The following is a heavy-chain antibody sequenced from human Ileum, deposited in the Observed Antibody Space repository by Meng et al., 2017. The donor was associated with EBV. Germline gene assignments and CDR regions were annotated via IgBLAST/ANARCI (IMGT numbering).Heavy chain of an antibody. CDR2: INHSGST. CDR3: AREARSSGYHPGIGP. J-gene: IGHJ5*02. CDR1: GGFFSRYY. D-gene: IGHD3-22*01. V-gene: IGHV4-34*01. Sequence: QVQLQQGVAGLLKLSETLSLTGSSYGGFFSRYYWSWIRQSPGKGLEWIGEINHSGSTNYNPSLKSRVTISVDTSKNQFSLKLTSVTAADTAVYYCAREARSSGYHPGIGPWGQGTLVTVSS.